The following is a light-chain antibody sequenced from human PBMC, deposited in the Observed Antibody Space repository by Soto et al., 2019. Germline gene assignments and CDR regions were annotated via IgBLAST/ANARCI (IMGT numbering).Light chain of an antibody. Sequence: DIQMTQSPSTLSASVGDRVTITCRASQSITTWLAWYQQRPGKAPKLLIYDASTLESGVPSRFSGSGSGTEFALTISSLQTDDFATYFCQQYKDFXTXGPGTKVDIK. J-gene: IGKJ1*01. CDR3: QQYKDFXT. V-gene: IGKV1-5*01. CDR2: DAS. CDR1: QSITTW.